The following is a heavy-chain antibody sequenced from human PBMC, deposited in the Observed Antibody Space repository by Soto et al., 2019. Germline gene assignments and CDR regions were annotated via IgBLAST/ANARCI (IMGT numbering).Heavy chain of an antibody. J-gene: IGHJ6*02. CDR3: ARGSGDSSGWYSYYSYYYGMDV. V-gene: IGHV4-61*01. CDR2: IYYSGST. Sequence: SETLSLTCTVSGGSVSSGSYYWSWIRQPPGKGLEWIGYIYYSGSTNYNPSLKSRVTISVDTSKNQFSLKLSSVTAADTAVYYCARGSGDSSGWYSYYSYYYGMDVWGQGTTVTVSS. CDR1: GGSVSSGSYY. D-gene: IGHD6-19*01.